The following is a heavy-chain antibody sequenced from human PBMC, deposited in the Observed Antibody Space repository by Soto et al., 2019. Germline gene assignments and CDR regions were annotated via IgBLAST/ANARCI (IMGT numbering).Heavy chain of an antibody. D-gene: IGHD3-10*01. CDR1: GFTFTISA. CDR3: ARTMVRGVIIRYNWFDP. J-gene: IGHJ5*02. Sequence: SVKVSCKASGFTFTISAVQWVRQARGQPLEWIGWIVVGSGNTNYAQKLQGRVTMTTDTSTSTAYMELRSLRSDDTAVYYCARTMVRGVIIRYNWFDPWGQGTLVTVSS. CDR2: IVVGSGNT. V-gene: IGHV1-58*01.